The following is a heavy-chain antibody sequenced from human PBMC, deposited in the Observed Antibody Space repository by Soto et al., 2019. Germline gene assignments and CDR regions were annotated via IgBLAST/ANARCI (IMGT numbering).Heavy chain of an antibody. CDR1: GYTFTRYD. CDR2: MNPNSGNT. CDR3: ARAPYYDFWSGYYVEGNWFDP. J-gene: IGHJ5*02. Sequence: GASVKVSCKASGYTFTRYDISWVRQATGQGLEWMGWMNPNSGNTGYAQKFQGRVTMTRNTSISTAYMELSSLRSEDTAVYYCARAPYYDFWSGYYVEGNWFDPWGQGTLVTVSS. V-gene: IGHV1-8*01. D-gene: IGHD3-3*01.